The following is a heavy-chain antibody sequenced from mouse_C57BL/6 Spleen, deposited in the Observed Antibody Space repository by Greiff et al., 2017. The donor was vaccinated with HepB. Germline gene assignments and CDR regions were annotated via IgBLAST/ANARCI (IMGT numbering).Heavy chain of an antibody. J-gene: IGHJ4*01. CDR2: ISYDGSN. CDR1: GYSIPSGYY. CDR3: ARDGSYAMDY. D-gene: IGHD2-2*01. Sequence: ESGPGLVKPSQSLSLTCSVTGYSIPSGYYWNWIRQFPGNKLEWMGYISYDGSNNYNPSLKNRISITRDTSKNQFFLKLNSVTTEDTATYYCARDGSYAMDYWGQGTSVTVSS. V-gene: IGHV3-6*01.